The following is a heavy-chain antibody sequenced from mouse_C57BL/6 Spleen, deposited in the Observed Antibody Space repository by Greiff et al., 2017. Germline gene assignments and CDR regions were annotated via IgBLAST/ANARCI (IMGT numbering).Heavy chain of an antibody. V-gene: IGHV1-80*01. CDR1: GYAFSSYW. D-gene: IGHD2-3*01. Sequence: QVQLQQSGAELVKPGASVKISCKASGYAFSSYWMNWVKQRPGKGLEWIGQIYPGDGDTNYNGKFKGKATLTADKSSSPAYMQLSSLASEDSAVYLCARGDGYSWYCDVWGTGTTVTVSS. J-gene: IGHJ1*03. CDR3: ARGDGYSWYCDV. CDR2: IYPGDGDT.